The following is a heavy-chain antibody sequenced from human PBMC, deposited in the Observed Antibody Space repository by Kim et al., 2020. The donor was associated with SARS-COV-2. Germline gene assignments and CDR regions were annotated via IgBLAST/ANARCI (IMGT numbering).Heavy chain of an antibody. CDR3: ARDGFLEWSTSNYYGMDV. Sequence: ASVKVSCKASGYTFTSYGISWVRQAPGQGLEWMGWISAYNGNTNYAQKLQGRVTMTTDTSTSTAYMELRSLRSDDTAVYYCARDGFLEWSTSNYYGMDVWGQGTTVTVSS. J-gene: IGHJ6*02. V-gene: IGHV1-18*01. D-gene: IGHD3-3*01. CDR2: ISAYNGNT. CDR1: GYTFTSYG.